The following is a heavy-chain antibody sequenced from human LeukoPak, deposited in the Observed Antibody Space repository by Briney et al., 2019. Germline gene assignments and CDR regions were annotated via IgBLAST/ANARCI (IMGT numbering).Heavy chain of an antibody. V-gene: IGHV4-34*01. J-gene: IGHJ4*02. Sequence: SETLSLTCAVYGGSFSGYYWSWIRQPPGKGLEWIGEINHSGSTNYNPSLESRVTISVDTSKDQFSLKLSSVIAADTAVYYCARGASFDYWGQGTLVTVSS. CDR3: ARGASFDY. CDR2: INHSGST. CDR1: GGSFSGYY.